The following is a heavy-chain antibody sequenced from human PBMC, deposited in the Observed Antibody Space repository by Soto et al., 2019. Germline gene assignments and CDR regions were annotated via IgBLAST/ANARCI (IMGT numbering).Heavy chain of an antibody. CDR3: ASNWNSDAFDI. J-gene: IGHJ3*02. CDR1: GGSVSSGSYY. D-gene: IGHD1-1*01. V-gene: IGHV4-61*01. Sequence: SETLSLTCSVSGGSVSSGSYYWSWIRQPPGKGLEWIGYIYYSGSTNYNPSLKSRVTISVDTSKNQFSLKLSSVTAADTAVYYCASNWNSDAFDIWGQGTMVTVSS. CDR2: IYYSGST.